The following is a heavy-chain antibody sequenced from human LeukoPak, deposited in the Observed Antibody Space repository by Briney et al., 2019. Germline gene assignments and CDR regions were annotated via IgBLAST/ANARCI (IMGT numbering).Heavy chain of an antibody. CDR3: ASCGSSNQNPLFDY. D-gene: IGHD1-26*01. Sequence: AGGSLRLSCAASGFTFSDYYMSWIRQAPGKGLEWVSYISSSGSTIYYADSVKGRFTISRDNAKNSLYLQMNSLRAEDTAVYYCASCGSSNQNPLFDYWGQGTLVTVSS. CDR1: GFTFSDYY. J-gene: IGHJ4*02. CDR2: ISSSGSTI. V-gene: IGHV3-11*01.